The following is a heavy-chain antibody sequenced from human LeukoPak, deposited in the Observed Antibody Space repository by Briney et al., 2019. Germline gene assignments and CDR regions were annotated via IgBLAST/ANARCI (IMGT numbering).Heavy chain of an antibody. D-gene: IGHD2-2*02. CDR2: ISAYNGNT. V-gene: IGHV1-18*01. CDR3: AREAPYTGAFDI. CDR1: GYTFTSYD. Sequence: ASVKVSCKAFGYTFTSYDINWVRQATGQGLEWMGWISAYNGNTNYAQRLQGRVTMTTDTSTSTAYMELRSLRSDDTAVYYCAREAPYTGAFDIWGQGTMVTVSS. J-gene: IGHJ3*02.